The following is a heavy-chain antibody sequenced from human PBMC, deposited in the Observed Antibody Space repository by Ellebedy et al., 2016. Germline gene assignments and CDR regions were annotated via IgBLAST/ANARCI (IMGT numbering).Heavy chain of an antibody. Sequence: YSGGTTNYADSVKGRFTISRDTSKNTLYLQMNNLRAEDTAVYYCATRILDGAWGQGTLVTVSS. CDR2: YSGGTT. D-gene: IGHD2-8*01. V-gene: IGHV3-53*01. CDR3: ATRILDGA. J-gene: IGHJ5*02.